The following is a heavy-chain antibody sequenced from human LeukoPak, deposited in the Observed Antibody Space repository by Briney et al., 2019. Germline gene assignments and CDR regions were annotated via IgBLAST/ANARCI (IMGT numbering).Heavy chain of an antibody. J-gene: IGHJ5*02. CDR1: GYTFTKYA. Sequence: GASAKVSCKASGYTFTKYAMNWVRQAPGHGLEWMGWINTKTGNPTYAQGFTGRLVFSLDTSVSTAYLQINNLRVEDTAVYYCARISGDFGHLGDPWGQGTLVTVSS. V-gene: IGHV7-4-1*02. CDR2: INTKTGNP. CDR3: ARISGDFGHLGDP. D-gene: IGHD3-16*01.